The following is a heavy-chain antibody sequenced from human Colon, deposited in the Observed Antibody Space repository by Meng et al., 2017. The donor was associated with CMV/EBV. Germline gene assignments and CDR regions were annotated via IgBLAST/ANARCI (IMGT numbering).Heavy chain of an antibody. CDR2: ISGSGGST. CDR3: AKDLWTTGTYFDY. D-gene: IGHD1-1*01. V-gene: IGHV3-23*01. CDR1: GFTFGSYA. J-gene: IGHJ4*02. Sequence: GGSLRLSCAASGFTFGSYAMSWVRQAPGKGLEWVSDISGSGGSTFYADSVKGRFTISRDNSKNTLYLQMNSRRAEDTAVYYCAKDLWTTGTYFDYWGQGTLVTVSS.